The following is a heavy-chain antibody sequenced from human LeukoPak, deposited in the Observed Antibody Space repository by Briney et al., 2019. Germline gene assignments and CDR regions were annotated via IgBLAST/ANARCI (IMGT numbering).Heavy chain of an antibody. V-gene: IGHV4-59*12. J-gene: IGHJ4*02. CDR3: AREADSYGSPFDY. Sequence: SETLSLTCTVSRGSISSYYWSWIRQPPGKGLEWIGYIYHSGSTYYNPSLKSRVTISVDRSKNQFSLKLSSVTAADTAVYYCAREADSYGSPFDYWGQGTLVTVSS. D-gene: IGHD5-18*01. CDR2: IYHSGST. CDR1: RGSISSYY.